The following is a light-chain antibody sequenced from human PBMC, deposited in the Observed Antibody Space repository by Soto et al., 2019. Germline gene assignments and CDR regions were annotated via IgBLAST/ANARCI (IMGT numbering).Light chain of an antibody. CDR1: QSVSSY. Sequence: EIVLTQSPATLSLSPGERATLFCRASQSVSSYLAWYQQKPGQAPRLLIYDGSNRAAGVPARFSGSGSGTDFTLTISSLEPEDFAVYYCQQRSSAYSFGQGTKLDIK. J-gene: IGKJ2*03. CDR3: QQRSSAYS. V-gene: IGKV3-11*01. CDR2: DGS.